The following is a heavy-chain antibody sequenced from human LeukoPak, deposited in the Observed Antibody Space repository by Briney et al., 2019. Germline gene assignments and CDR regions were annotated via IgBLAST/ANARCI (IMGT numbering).Heavy chain of an antibody. CDR2: ISGSGGST. CDR3: ATGYQYYDYYYMDV. V-gene: IGHV3-23*01. CDR1: GFTFSIYA. D-gene: IGHD6-25*01. Sequence: GGSLRLSCAASGFTFSIYAMSWVRHAPGKGLEWVSGISGSGGSTYYADSVKGRFTISRDDSKNTLYLQLNSLRAEDTAVYYCATGYQYYDYYYMDVWGKGTTVTISS. J-gene: IGHJ6*03.